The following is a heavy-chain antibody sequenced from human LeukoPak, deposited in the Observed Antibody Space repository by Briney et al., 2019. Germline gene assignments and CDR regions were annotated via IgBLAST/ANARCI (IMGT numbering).Heavy chain of an antibody. Sequence: GGSLRLSCAASGFTFSNAWMSWVRQAPGKGLEWVGRIKSKTDGGTTDHAAPVKGRFTISRDDSKNTLYLQMNSLKTEDTAVYYCTTDSRRTTYSSSPSFDYWGQGTLVTVSS. CDR1: GFTFSNAW. V-gene: IGHV3-15*01. CDR3: TTDSRRTTYSSSPSFDY. J-gene: IGHJ4*02. D-gene: IGHD6-6*01. CDR2: IKSKTDGGTT.